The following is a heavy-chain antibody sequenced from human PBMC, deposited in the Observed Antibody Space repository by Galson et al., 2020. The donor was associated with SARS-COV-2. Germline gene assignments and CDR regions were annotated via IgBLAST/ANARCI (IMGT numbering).Heavy chain of an antibody. J-gene: IGHJ3*01. Sequence: GESLSLSCAASGFTFRGYTLHWVRQDSGKRLEWVAAIGPAGETYYAPSLKDRFIISRENGRNFLFLQMNSLTAGDAAVYFCAKLAGATDNFDAWGQGTLVTVSS. CDR1: GFTFRGYT. D-gene: IGHD1-26*01. CDR2: IGPAGET. CDR3: AKLAGATDNFDA. V-gene: IGHV3-13*01.